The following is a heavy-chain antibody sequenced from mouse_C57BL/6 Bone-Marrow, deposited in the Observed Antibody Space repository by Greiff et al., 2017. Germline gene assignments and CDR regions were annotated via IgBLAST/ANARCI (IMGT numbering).Heavy chain of an antibody. V-gene: IGHV1-72*01. D-gene: IGHD1-1*01. CDR2: IDPNSGGT. Sequence: QVQLQQPGAELVKPGASVKLSCKASGYTFTSYWMHWVKQRPGRGLEWIGRIDPNSGGTKYNEKFKSKATLTVDKPSSTAYMQRSSLTSEDSAVYYCARGDYYGSSYWYFDVWGTGTTVTVSS. CDR1: GYTFTSYW. J-gene: IGHJ1*03. CDR3: ARGDYYGSSYWYFDV.